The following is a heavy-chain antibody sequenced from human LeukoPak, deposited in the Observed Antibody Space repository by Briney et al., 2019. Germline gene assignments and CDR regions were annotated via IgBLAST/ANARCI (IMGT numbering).Heavy chain of an antibody. CDR2: INPNSGGT. D-gene: IGHD6-13*01. CDR1: GYTFTGYY. J-gene: IGHJ4*02. CDR3: ARDSGSSSWYLIDY. Sequence: ASVKVSCKASGYTFTGYYMHWVRQAPGQGLEWMGWINPNSGGTNYAQKFQGRVTMTRDTSISTAYMELSRLRSDDTAVHYCARDSGSSSWYLIDYWGQGTLVTVSS. V-gene: IGHV1-2*02.